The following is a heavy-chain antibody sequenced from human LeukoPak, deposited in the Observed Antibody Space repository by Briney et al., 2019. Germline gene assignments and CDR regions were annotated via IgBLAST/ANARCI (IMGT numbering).Heavy chain of an antibody. CDR1: GYTLTELP. Sequence: ASVKVSCKVSGYTLTELPMHWVRQAPGKGLEWMGGFDPEDGETIYAQRFQGRVTTTEDTSTDTAYMELSSLRSEDTAVYYCATVFFDSSGYYTGWFDPWGQGTLVTVSS. D-gene: IGHD3-22*01. J-gene: IGHJ5*02. V-gene: IGHV1-24*01. CDR2: FDPEDGET. CDR3: ATVFFDSSGYYTGWFDP.